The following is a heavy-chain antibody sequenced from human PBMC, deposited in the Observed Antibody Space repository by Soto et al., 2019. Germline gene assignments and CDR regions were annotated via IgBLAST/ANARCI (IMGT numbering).Heavy chain of an antibody. CDR1: GFTFSTYP. CDR3: AREDYEDAFDI. CDR2: ISYDGSNK. V-gene: IGHV3-30-3*01. J-gene: IGHJ3*02. Sequence: GGSLRLSCAASGFTFSTYPLHWVRQAPGKGLEWVAVISYDGSNKYYADSVKGRFTISRDNSKNTLYLQMDSLRSEDTAVYNCAREDYEDAFDIWGQGTMVTVSS. D-gene: IGHD3-16*01.